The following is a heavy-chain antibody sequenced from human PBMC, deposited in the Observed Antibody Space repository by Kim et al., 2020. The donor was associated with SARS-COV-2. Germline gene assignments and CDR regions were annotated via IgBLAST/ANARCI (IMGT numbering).Heavy chain of an antibody. CDR2: ISGSGGST. V-gene: IGHV3-23*01. J-gene: IGHJ6*02. D-gene: IGHD5-12*01. Sequence: GGSLRLSCAASGFTFSSYAMSWVRQAPGKGLEWVSAISGSGGSTYYADSVKGRFTISRDNSKNTLYLQMNSLRAEDTAVYYCAKGFRGYSGYERYYYGMDVWGQGTTVTVSS. CDR1: GFTFSSYA. CDR3: AKGFRGYSGYERYYYGMDV.